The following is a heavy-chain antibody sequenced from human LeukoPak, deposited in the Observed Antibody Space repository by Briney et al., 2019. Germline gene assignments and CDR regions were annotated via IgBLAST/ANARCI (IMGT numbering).Heavy chain of an antibody. Sequence: PGGSLTLSCAASGFTFNGYWMSWVRQAPGKGLEWEANINQDGSEKRYVDSVQGRFTISRDNTKNSLFLQMNSLRAEDTAVYYCARLKDDVTKLDYWGQGTLVTVSS. CDR1: GFTFNGYW. CDR2: INQDGSEK. V-gene: IGHV3-7*01. D-gene: IGHD2-8*01. CDR3: ARLKDDVTKLDY. J-gene: IGHJ4*02.